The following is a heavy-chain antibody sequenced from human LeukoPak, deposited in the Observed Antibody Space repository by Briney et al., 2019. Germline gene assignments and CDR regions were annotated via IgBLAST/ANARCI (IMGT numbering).Heavy chain of an antibody. CDR1: GYTFTSYG. CDR3: ARALDTPTNDY. D-gene: IGHD5-18*01. Sequence: ASVKLSCKASGYTFTSYGISWVRQAPGQGLEWMGWISVYNGNTLYAQSLQGRVTMTTDTSTDTAYMELRSLRSDDTAVYYCARALDTPTNDYWGQGTLVTVSS. CDR2: ISVYNGNT. V-gene: IGHV1-18*01. J-gene: IGHJ4*02.